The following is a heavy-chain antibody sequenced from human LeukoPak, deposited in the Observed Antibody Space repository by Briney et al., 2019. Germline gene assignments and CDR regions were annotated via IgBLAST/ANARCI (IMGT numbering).Heavy chain of an antibody. CDR2: IYYSGST. CDR1: GGSISSYY. J-gene: IGHJ3*02. V-gene: IGHV4-59*12. Sequence: PSETLSLTCTVSGGSISSYYWSWIRQPPGKGLEWIGYIYYSGSTNYNPSLKSRVTISVDTSKNQFSLKLSSVTAAGTAVYYCARSRGLDAFDIWGQGTMVTVSS. CDR3: ARSRGLDAFDI. D-gene: IGHD3-10*01.